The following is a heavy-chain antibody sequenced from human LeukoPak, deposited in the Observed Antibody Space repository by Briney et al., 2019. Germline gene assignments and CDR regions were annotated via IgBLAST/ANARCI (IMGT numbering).Heavy chain of an antibody. CDR2: INAGNGNT. J-gene: IGHJ4*02. CDR1: GYTFTSYA. Sequence: GASVKVSCKASGYTFTSYAMHWVRQAPGQRLEWMGWINAGNGNTKYSQKFQGRVTITRDTSASTAYMELSSLRSEDTAVYYCARGAHVYSSGLGAWDYWGQGTLVTVSS. D-gene: IGHD6-19*01. CDR3: ARGAHVYSSGLGAWDY. V-gene: IGHV1-3*01.